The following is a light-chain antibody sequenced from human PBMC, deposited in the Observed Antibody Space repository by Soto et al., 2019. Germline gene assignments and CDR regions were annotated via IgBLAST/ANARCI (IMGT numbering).Light chain of an antibody. J-gene: IGLJ1*01. CDR3: SSYTSSNSHV. Sequence: QSDLTQPASVSGAPGQSITISCTGTSSDVGGYNYVSWYQQHPGKAPKLMIYDVISRPSGVSNRFSGSKSGNTASLTISGLQAEDEADYYCSSYTSSNSHVFGTGTKVTV. V-gene: IGLV2-14*01. CDR2: DVI. CDR1: SSDVGGYNY.